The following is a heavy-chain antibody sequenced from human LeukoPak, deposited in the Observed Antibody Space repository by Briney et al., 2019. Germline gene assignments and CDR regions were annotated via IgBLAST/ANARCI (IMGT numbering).Heavy chain of an antibody. J-gene: IGHJ3*02. V-gene: IGHV1-8*01. CDR1: GYTFTSYD. Sequence: ASVKVSCKASGYTFTSYDINWVRQATGQGLEWMGWMNPNSGNTGYAQKFQGRVTMTRNTSISTAYMELSSPRSEDTAVYYCARGYCSSTSCYWGPSDAFDIWGQGTMVTVSS. CDR2: MNPNSGNT. D-gene: IGHD2-2*01. CDR3: ARGYCSSTSCYWGPSDAFDI.